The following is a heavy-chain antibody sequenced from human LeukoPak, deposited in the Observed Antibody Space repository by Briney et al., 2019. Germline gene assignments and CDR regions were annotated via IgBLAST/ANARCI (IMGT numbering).Heavy chain of an antibody. Sequence: GASVKVSCKASGGTFSSYAISWVRQAPGHGLEWMGWIDPNSGGTNYAQKFQGRVIMTRDTSISTAYMELSRLRSDDTAVYYCARGTTVIQTLDYCGQGTLVTVSS. CDR2: IDPNSGGT. J-gene: IGHJ4*02. D-gene: IGHD4-17*01. CDR1: GGTFSSYA. CDR3: ARGTTVIQTLDY. V-gene: IGHV1-2*02.